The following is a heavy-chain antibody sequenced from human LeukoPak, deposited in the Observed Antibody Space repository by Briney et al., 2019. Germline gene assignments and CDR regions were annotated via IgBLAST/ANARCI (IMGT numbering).Heavy chain of an antibody. Sequence: GGSLRLSCEASGFTFSAYWMSWVRQAPGKGLEWLANIRQDGSDKYYVDSVKGRFTISRDNAKNSLYLQMNSLRAEDTAVYYCARKTVVGSYFDYWGQGTPVTVSS. D-gene: IGHD4-23*01. J-gene: IGHJ4*02. CDR3: ARKTVVGSYFDY. V-gene: IGHV3-7*03. CDR2: IRQDGSDK. CDR1: GFTFSAYW.